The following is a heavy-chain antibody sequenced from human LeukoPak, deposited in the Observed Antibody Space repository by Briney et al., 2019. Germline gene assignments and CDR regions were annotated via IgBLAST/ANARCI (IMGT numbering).Heavy chain of an antibody. CDR1: GFTFSTYA. J-gene: IGHJ4*02. V-gene: IGHV3-23*01. D-gene: IGHD6-19*01. Sequence: GGSLRLSCAASGFTFSTYAMHWVRQAPGKGLEWVSSISGAGHTTYYADSGKGRFTISRDDSKNILYLQMNSLRVEDTAFYYCAKGGVVYSSPQDFWGQGTLVTVSS. CDR3: AKGGVVYSSPQDF. CDR2: ISGAGHTT.